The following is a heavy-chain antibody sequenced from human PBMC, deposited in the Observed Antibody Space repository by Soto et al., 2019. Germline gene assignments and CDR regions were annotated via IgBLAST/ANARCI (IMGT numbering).Heavy chain of an antibody. D-gene: IGHD5-12*01. V-gene: IGHV2-5*02. CDR2: IYWDDDK. J-gene: IGHJ4*02. Sequence: QITLKESGPTLVKPTQTLTLTCTFSWFSLSTSGVGVGWIRQPPGKALEWLALIYWDDDKRYSPSLKSRLTITKDTSKNQVVLTMTNMDPVDTATYYCAPVYGGYDIVDYWGQGTLVTVSS. CDR1: WFSLSTSGVG. CDR3: APVYGGYDIVDY.